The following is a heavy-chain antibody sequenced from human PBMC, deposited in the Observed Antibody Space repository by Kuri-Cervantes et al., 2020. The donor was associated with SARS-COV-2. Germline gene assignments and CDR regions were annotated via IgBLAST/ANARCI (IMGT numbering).Heavy chain of an antibody. J-gene: IGHJ6*02. CDR2: IKSKTDGGTT. Sequence: GGSLRLSCAASGFTFSNAWMSWVRQAPGKGLEWVGRIKSKTDGGTTDYAAPVKGRFTISRDDSKNTLYLQMNSLRAEDTAVYYCARDRWVVTLGRYYYYGMDVWGQGTTVTVSS. D-gene: IGHD4-23*01. CDR1: GFTFSNAW. CDR3: ARDRWVVTLGRYYYYGMDV. V-gene: IGHV3-15*01.